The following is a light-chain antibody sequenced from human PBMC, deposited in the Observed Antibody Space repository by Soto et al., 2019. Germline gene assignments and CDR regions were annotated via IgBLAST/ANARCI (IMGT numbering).Light chain of an antibody. J-gene: IGKJ5*01. V-gene: IGKV1-39*01. CDR3: QQSYPTASIT. CDR2: GAS. Sequence: DIRMTQSPSSLSASVGDRVTITCRASQPIFSYLNWYQQKPGKAPKLLIYGASNLHSGVSSRFSGSGSGTDFTLTISTLQPDDVATYYCQQSYPTASITFGQGTRLEIK. CDR1: QPIFSY.